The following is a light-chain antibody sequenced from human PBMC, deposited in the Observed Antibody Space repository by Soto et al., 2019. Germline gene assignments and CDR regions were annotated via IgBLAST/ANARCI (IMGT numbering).Light chain of an antibody. CDR3: QHYNSYSEA. Sequence: DIQMTQSPSSLSASVGDRVIITCRASQTISSWLAWYQQKPGKAPKLLIYKASTLKSGVPSRFSGSGSGTEFTLTISSLQPDDFATYYCQHYNSYSEAFAQGTKVDIK. V-gene: IGKV1-5*03. CDR1: QTISSW. J-gene: IGKJ1*01. CDR2: KAS.